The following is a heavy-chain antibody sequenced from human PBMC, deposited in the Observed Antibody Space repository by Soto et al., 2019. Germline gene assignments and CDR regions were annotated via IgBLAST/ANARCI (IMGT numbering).Heavy chain of an antibody. CDR3: ARVVPIVVVPAASPNWFDP. CDR2: IISSSSYI. J-gene: IGHJ5*02. CDR1: GFTFSSYS. Sequence: EVQLVESGGGLVKPGGSLRLSCAASGFTFSSYSMNWVRQAPGKGLEWVSSIISSSSYIYYADSVKGRFTISRDNAKNSLYLQMNSLRAEDTAVYYCARVVPIVVVPAASPNWFDPWGQGTLVTVSS. V-gene: IGHV3-21*01. D-gene: IGHD2-2*01.